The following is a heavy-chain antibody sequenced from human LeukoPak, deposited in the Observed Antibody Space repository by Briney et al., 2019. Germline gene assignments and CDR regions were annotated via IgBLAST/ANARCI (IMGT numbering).Heavy chain of an antibody. CDR3: ASLGYSSSFDY. J-gene: IGHJ4*02. V-gene: IGHV1-69-2*01. CDR2: VDPEDGET. D-gene: IGHD6-6*01. Sequence: ASVKVSCKVSGYTFTDYYMHWVQQAHGKGLEWMGLVDPEDGETIYAEKFQGRVTITADTSTDTAYMELSSLRSEDTAVYYCASLGYSSSFDYWGQGTLVTVSS. CDR1: GYTFTDYY.